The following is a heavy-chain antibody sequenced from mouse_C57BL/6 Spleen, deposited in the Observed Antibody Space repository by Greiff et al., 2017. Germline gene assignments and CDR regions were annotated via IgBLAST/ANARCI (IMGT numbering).Heavy chain of an antibody. CDR3: ARTKPPYYSNYGWYFDV. CDR2: INPNNGGT. Sequence: VQLQQSGPELVKPGASVKISCKASGYTFTDYYMNWVKQSHGKSLEWIGDINPNNGGTSYNQKFKGKATLTVDKSSSTAYMELRSLTSEDSAVYYCARTKPPYYSNYGWYFDVWGTGTTVTVSS. CDR1: GYTFTDYY. D-gene: IGHD2-5*01. J-gene: IGHJ1*03. V-gene: IGHV1-26*01.